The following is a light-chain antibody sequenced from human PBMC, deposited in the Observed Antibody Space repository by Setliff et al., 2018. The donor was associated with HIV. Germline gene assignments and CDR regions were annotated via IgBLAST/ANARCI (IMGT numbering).Light chain of an antibody. CDR2: ETS. CDR1: QTVRGH. CDR3: QQYFS. Sequence: IVITQSPGTLSGSQGERATLSCRASQTVRGHLAWYQQKPGQPPRLLIHETSTRATGVPDRFSGSGSGTEFTLTILNLQSEDSAVYYCQQYFSFGQGTDWRL. V-gene: IGKV3-15*01. J-gene: IGKJ5*01.